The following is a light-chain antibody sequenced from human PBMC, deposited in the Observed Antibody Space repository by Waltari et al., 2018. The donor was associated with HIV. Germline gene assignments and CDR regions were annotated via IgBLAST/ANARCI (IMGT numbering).Light chain of an antibody. CDR1: RIAVGGYYY. J-gene: IGLJ2*01. V-gene: IGLV2-8*01. CDR2: EVS. Sequence: QSALTPPPSAPGSPGQSVTISCTRPRIAVGGYYYASWYRHHPGKAPKLMIYEVSKRPSGVPDRFSGSKSGNTASLTVSGLQAEDEADYYCSSYAGSNNLVFGGGTKLTVL. CDR3: SSYAGSNNLV.